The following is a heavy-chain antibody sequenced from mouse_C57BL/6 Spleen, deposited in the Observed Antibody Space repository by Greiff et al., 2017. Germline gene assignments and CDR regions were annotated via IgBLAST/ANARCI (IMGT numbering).Heavy chain of an antibody. D-gene: IGHD2-3*01. J-gene: IGHJ2*01. V-gene: IGHV1-81*01. CDR1: GYTFTSYG. CDR2: IYPRSGNT. CDR3: ARRPDGYYDY. Sequence: VQLQESGAELARPGASVKLSCKASGYTFTSYGISWVKQSTGQGLEWIGEIYPRSGNTYYNEKFKGKATLTADKSSSTAYMELRSLTSEDSAVYFCARRPDGYYDYWGQGTTLTVSS.